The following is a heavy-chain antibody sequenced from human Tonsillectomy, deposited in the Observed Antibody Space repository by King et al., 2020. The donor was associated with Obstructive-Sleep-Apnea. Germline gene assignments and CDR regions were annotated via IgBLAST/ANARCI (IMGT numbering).Heavy chain of an antibody. J-gene: IGHJ6*02. V-gene: IGHV4-59*08. CDR2: IYYSGTT. Sequence: QLQESGPGLVKPSETLSLTCTVSGGSISGYYWSWVRQPPGRGLEWIGYIYYSGTTFYDPSLKSRVTMSVDTSKNQFSLNLTSVTAADTAVYYCARHPYYYYGMDVWGQGTTVTVSS. CDR3: ARHPYYYYGMDV. CDR1: GGSISGYY.